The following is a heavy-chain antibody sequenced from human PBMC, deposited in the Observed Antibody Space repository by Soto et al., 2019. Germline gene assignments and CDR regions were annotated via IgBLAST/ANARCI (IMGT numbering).Heavy chain of an antibody. V-gene: IGHV3-48*03. CDR3: VRDYYDTSGYPNTFDM. CDR2: ISSRTSDI. J-gene: IGHJ3*02. Sequence: GGSLRLSCAASGFTFSSYEMNWVRQAPGKGLEWVSYISSRTSDIYYADSVKGRFTISRDNAKNSLYLDLTRLRAEDTAVYFCVRDYYDTSGYPNTFDMWGQGTMVTVSS. CDR1: GFTFSSYE. D-gene: IGHD3-22*01.